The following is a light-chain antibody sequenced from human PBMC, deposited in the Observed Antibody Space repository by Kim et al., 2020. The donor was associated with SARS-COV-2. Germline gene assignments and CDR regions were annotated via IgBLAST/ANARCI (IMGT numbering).Light chain of an antibody. CDR3: QQLNSYPRLT. V-gene: IGKV1-9*01. Sequence: DIQLTQSPSFLSASVGDRVTITCRASQGISSYLAWYQQKPGKAPKLLIYAASTLQSGVPSRFSGRGSGTEFTLTISSLQPEDFATYYCQQLNSYPRLTFGGGTKLEI. J-gene: IGKJ4*01. CDR2: AAS. CDR1: QGISSY.